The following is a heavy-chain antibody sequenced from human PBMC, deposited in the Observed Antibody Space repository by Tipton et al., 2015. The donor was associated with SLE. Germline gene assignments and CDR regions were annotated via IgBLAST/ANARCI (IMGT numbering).Heavy chain of an antibody. CDR2: ISWNSGSI. CDR3: ARDRGSYYAGALRY. Sequence: SLRLSCAASGFTFDDYAMHWVRQAPGKGLEWVSGISWNSGSIGYADSVKGRFTISRDNSKNTLYLQMNSLRAEDTAVYYCARDRGSYYAGALRYWGQGTLVTVSS. D-gene: IGHD1-26*01. J-gene: IGHJ4*02. CDR1: GFTFDDYA. V-gene: IGHV3-9*01.